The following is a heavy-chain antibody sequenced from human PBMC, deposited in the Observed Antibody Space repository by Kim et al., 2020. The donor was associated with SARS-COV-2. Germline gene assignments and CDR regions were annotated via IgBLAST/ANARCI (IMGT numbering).Heavy chain of an antibody. CDR2: IKTKSEGETL. CDR3: TREVGVTSYSYSCMDV. CDR1: GFIFTNAW. J-gene: IGHJ6*02. V-gene: IGHV3-15*05. Sequence: GGSLRLSCAASGFIFTNAWMTWVRQAPGKGLEWVGRIKTKSEGETLDYPAAVKGRFTLSRDDSKNTLYLQMNSVKIEDTGVYYCTREVGVTSYSYSCMDVWGQGTTVIVS. D-gene: IGHD1-26*01.